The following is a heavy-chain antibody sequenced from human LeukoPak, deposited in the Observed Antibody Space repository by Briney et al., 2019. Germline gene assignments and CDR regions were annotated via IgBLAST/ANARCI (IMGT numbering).Heavy chain of an antibody. CDR1: GFTFSSYG. CDR3: ALGYDILTGRFDY. J-gene: IGHJ4*02. V-gene: IGHV3-33*01. D-gene: IGHD3-9*01. CDR2: IWYDGSNK. Sequence: GRSLRLSCAASGFTFSSYGMHWVRQAPGKGLEWVAVIWYDGSNKYYADSVKGRFTISRDNSKNTLYLQMNSLRAEDTAVYYCALGYDILTGRFDYWGQGTLVTVSS.